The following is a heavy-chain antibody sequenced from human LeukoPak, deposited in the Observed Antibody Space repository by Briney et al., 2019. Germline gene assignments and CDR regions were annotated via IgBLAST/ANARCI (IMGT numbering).Heavy chain of an antibody. Sequence: GYLRLSCAASGFTFSSYWMHWVRQDPGKGLVWVSRINSDGSITTYADSVKGRFTISRDNAKNTLYLQMDSLRAEDTAIYYCARSPSYYDYWGQGTLVTVSS. V-gene: IGHV3-74*01. J-gene: IGHJ4*02. CDR2: INSDGSIT. D-gene: IGHD7-27*01. CDR3: ARSPSYYDY. CDR1: GFTFSSYW.